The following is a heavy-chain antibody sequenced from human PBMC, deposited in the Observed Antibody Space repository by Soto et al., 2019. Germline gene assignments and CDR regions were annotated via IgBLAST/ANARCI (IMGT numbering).Heavy chain of an antibody. CDR3: ARGALFDDFWSGSGDY. D-gene: IGHD3-3*01. V-gene: IGHV1-3*01. CDR1: GYTFTSYA. J-gene: IGHJ4*02. Sequence: QVQLVQSGAEVKKPGASVKVSCKASGYTFTSYAMHWVRQAPGQRLEWMGWINAGNGNTKYSQKFQGRVTITRDTSASTAYMELSSLRSEDTAVYYCARGALFDDFWSGSGDYWGQGTLFTVSS. CDR2: INAGNGNT.